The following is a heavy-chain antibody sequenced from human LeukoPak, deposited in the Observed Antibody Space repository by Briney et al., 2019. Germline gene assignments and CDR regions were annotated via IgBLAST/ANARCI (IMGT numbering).Heavy chain of an antibody. CDR2: ISSSSSYI. CDR3: ARDLSVGAKPDLGFDY. D-gene: IGHD1-26*01. J-gene: IGHJ4*02. V-gene: IGHV3-21*01. CDR1: GFTFSSYN. Sequence: GGSLRLSCAASGFTFSSYNMNWVRQAPGKGLEWVSSISSSSSYIYYADSVKGRFTISRDNAKNSLYLQMISLRAEDTAVYYCARDLSVGAKPDLGFDYWGQGTLVTVSS.